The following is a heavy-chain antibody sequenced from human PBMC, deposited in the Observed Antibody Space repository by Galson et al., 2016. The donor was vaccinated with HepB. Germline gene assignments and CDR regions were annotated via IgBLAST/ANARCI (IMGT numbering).Heavy chain of an antibody. D-gene: IGHD3-10*01. V-gene: IGHV3-48*01. J-gene: IGHJ5*02. CDR1: GFTFSTYS. Sequence: SLRLSCAASGFTFSTYSMTWVRQAPGKGLEWVSYISGPSTTIFYAGSVKGRFTVSRDNAKNSLYLQMNNLRTEDTAVYYCAKCLWVRGVYPFDPWGQGTLVTVSS. CDR2: ISGPSTTI. CDR3: AKCLWVRGVYPFDP.